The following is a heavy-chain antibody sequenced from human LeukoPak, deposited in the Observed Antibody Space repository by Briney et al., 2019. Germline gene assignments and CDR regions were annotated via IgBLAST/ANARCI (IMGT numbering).Heavy chain of an antibody. D-gene: IGHD3-16*02. V-gene: IGHV3-23*01. J-gene: IGHJ4*02. CDR3: ARHDSFIPY. CDR2: IRDSGGST. Sequence: GGSLRLSCVASGFTFSDYAMSWVRQAPGKGLEWVSGIRDSGGSTYYADSVKGRCTISRDNSKNPVSLQMNNLRAEDTAVYFCARHDSFIPYWGQGTLVTVTS. CDR1: GFTFSDYA.